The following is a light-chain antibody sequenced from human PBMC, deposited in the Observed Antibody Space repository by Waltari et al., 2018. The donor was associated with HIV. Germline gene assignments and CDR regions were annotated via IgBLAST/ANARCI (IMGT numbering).Light chain of an antibody. CDR3: RTWGTGFQV. CDR2: LSSDGSH. J-gene: IGLJ3*02. V-gene: IGLV4-69*01. CDR1: SGHSTYA. Sequence: QLVLTQSPSASASLGASVKLTCTLSSGHSTYAVAWHQQQPGKGPLYLMKLSSDGSHSKGDGSPDRFSGASSGAERYLTISSLQSEDEADYYGRTWGTGFQVFGGGTKLTVL.